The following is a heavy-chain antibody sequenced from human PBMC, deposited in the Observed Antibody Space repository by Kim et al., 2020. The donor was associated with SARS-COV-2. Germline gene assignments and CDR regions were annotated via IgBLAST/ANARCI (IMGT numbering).Heavy chain of an antibody. V-gene: IGHV1-3*04. CDR1: GYTFSSYA. J-gene: IGHJ5*01. D-gene: IGHD3-3*01. Sequence: ASVKVSCKTSGYTFSSYAIHWVRQAPGQRPEWMGWINTGNGQTKYSRNFQGRVTITRDISATTVYMELLSLTSEDTAVYYCARRASVFGVVGHFDSWGQGTLVTVFS. CDR2: INTGNGQT. CDR3: ARRASVFGVVGHFDS.